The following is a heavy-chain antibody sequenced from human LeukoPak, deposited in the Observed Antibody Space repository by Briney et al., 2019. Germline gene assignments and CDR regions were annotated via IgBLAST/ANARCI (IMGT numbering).Heavy chain of an antibody. D-gene: IGHD3-10*01. CDR1: GYTFTSYG. J-gene: IGHJ3*02. CDR3: ARDSPLWFGEIDAFDI. Sequence: ASVKVSCKASGYTFTSYGISWVRQAPGQGLEWMGWISAYNGNTNYAQKLQGRVTTTTDTSTSTAYMELRSLRSDDTAVYYCARDSPLWFGEIDAFDIWGQGTMVTVSS. CDR2: ISAYNGNT. V-gene: IGHV1-18*01.